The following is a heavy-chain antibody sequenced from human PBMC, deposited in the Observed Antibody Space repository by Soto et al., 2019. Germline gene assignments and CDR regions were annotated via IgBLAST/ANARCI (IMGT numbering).Heavy chain of an antibody. D-gene: IGHD6-13*01. CDR3: AKREPYSSSLLYYLDI. V-gene: IGHV3-23*01. CDR2: ISSSGGTT. Sequence: GKGLEWVSAISSSGGTTYYTDSVKGRFTISRDNSKNTLYLQLNSLRAEDTAVYYCAKREPYSSSLLYYLDICAQGTLGTLSS. J-gene: IGHJ4*02.